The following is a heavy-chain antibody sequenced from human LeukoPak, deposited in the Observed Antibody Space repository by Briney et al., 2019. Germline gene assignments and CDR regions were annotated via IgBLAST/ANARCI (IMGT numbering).Heavy chain of an antibody. CDR1: GGSISSGGYY. V-gene: IGHV4-31*03. CDR2: IYYSGST. Sequence: SETLSLTCTVSGGSISSGGYYWSWIRQHPGKGLEWIGYIYYSGSTYYNPSLKSRVTISVDTSKNQFSLKLSSVTAAGTAVYYCARGGWDDFWSGYYPYFDYWGQGTLVTVSS. J-gene: IGHJ4*02. CDR3: ARGGWDDFWSGYYPYFDY. D-gene: IGHD3-3*01.